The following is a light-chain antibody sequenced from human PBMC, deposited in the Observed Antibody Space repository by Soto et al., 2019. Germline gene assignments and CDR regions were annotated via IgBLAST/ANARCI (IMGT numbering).Light chain of an antibody. CDR1: SSNIGSNT. CDR3: SSYTSSNSLV. J-gene: IGLJ3*02. CDR2: SNN. Sequence: QPVLTQPPSASGTPGQRVTISCSGSSSNIGSNTVNWYQQLPGTAPKLLIYSNNQRPSGVPDRFSGSKSGTSASLAISGLQADDEADYHCSSYTSSNSLVFGGGTKLTVL. V-gene: IGLV1-44*01.